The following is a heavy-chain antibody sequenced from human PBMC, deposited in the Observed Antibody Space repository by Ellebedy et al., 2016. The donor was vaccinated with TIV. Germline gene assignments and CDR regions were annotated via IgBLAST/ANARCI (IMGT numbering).Heavy chain of an antibody. CDR1: GGSISSSSYY. J-gene: IGHJ4*02. CDR2: ISYSGTT. D-gene: IGHD1-26*01. Sequence: SETLSLTCTVSGGSISSSSYYWGWIRQPPGKGLEWLGSISYSGTTYSNPSLKSRVTISVDTSKKQFSLKLSSVTAADTAVYYCATDEGGSYDSWGQGTRVSVSS. CDR3: ATDEGGSYDS. V-gene: IGHV4-39*02.